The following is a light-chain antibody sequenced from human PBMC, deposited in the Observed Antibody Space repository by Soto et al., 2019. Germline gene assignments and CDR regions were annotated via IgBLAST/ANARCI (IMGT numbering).Light chain of an antibody. CDR1: SSDVGGYNY. CDR2: DVS. CDR3: RSFNSSSHPVV. J-gene: IGLJ2*01. V-gene: IGLV2-14*01. Sequence: QSALTQPASVSGSPGQSITISCTGTSSDVGGYNYVSWYQQHPGKAPKLMIYDVSNRPSGVSNRFSGSKSGNTASLTISGLPAEDEAEYYCRSFNSSSHPVVFRRRTKLTVL.